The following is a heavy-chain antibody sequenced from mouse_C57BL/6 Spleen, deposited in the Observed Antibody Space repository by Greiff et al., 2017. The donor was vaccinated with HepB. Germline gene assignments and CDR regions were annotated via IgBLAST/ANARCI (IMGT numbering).Heavy chain of an antibody. CDR3: AREAMDY. J-gene: IGHJ4*01. CDR1: GFNIKNTY. CDR2: IDTANGNT. V-gene: IGHV14-3*01. Sequence: EVQLQESVAELVRPGASVKLSCTASGFNIKNTYMNWVKQRPEQGLEWIGRIDTANGNTKYAPKFQGKATITADKSSNTAYRQLISLTSEDTAIYYGAREAMDYWGQGTSLTVSS.